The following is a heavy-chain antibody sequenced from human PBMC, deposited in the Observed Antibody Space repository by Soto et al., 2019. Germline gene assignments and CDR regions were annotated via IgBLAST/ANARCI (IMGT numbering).Heavy chain of an antibody. CDR3: ARGQLVWYGYLTLYHRNMDV. D-gene: IGHD1-1*01. Sequence: QVQLQQWGAGLLRPSETLSLTCAFYGGSFDDFYWCWVRQSPAKGVVWVGEISHDGGTNYSPSLASRVSISVDTSKNQFSLHLRSVTAAETGLYYCARGQLVWYGYLTLYHRNMDVWGQETTVTVS. CDR1: GGSFDDFY. CDR2: ISHDGGT. V-gene: IGHV4-34*02. J-gene: IGHJ6*02.